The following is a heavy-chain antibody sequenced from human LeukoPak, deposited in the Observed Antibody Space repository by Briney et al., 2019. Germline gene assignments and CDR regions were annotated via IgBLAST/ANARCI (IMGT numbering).Heavy chain of an antibody. V-gene: IGHV1-46*01. J-gene: IGHJ6*02. Sequence: ASVKVSCKASGYTFTNYYIHWVRQAPGQGLEWMGIINPSGGSTTYAQRFQGRVTMTRDTSTSTAYMELSSLRSEDTAVYYCARGASSSPYYYYYGMDVWGQGTTVTVSS. D-gene: IGHD6-6*01. CDR1: GYTFTNYY. CDR2: INPSGGST. CDR3: ARGASSSPYYYYYGMDV.